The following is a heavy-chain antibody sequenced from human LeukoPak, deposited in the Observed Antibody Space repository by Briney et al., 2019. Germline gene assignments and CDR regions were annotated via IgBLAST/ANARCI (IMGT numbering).Heavy chain of an antibody. CDR1: GYSISSGYY. V-gene: IGHV4-38-2*01. CDR2: IYRSGIT. CDR3: ARHGGSGSYYNWFDP. Sequence: SETLSLTCAVSGYSISSGYYWGWIRQPPRKGLEWIANIYRSGITYYNVSLESRVSISVDTSKNQFSLKLSSVTAADTAVYYCARHGGSGSYYNWFDPWGQGTLVTVSS. J-gene: IGHJ5*02. D-gene: IGHD3-10*01.